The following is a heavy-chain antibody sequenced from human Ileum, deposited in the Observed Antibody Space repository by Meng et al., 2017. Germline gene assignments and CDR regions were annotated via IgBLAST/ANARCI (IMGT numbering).Heavy chain of an antibody. Sequence: GGSLRLSCAASGYSLSVGVMHWVRQAPGKGLEWVAAISQDAYSKYYADYVKGRFTVSRDNSENTVYLELNSLRPEDTAVYYCAREGLYGSGRCGFFDYWGQGTLVTVAS. V-gene: IGHV3-30*04. J-gene: IGHJ4*02. CDR3: AREGLYGSGRCGFFDY. CDR2: ISQDAYSK. D-gene: IGHD6-19*01. CDR1: GYSLSVGV.